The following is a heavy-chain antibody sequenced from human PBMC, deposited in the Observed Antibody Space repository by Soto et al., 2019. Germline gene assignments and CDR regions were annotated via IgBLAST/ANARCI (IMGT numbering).Heavy chain of an antibody. CDR2: IYYSGST. D-gene: IGHD3-9*01. Sequence: SETLSLTCTVSGGSISSGGYYWSWIRQHPGKGLECIGYIYYSGSTYYNPSLKSRVTISVDTSKNQFSLKLSSVTAADTAVYYCARFDIWTGLSDYWGQGTMGTVPS. CDR1: GGSISSGGYY. V-gene: IGHV4-31*02. CDR3: ARFDIWTGLSDY. J-gene: IGHJ4*02.